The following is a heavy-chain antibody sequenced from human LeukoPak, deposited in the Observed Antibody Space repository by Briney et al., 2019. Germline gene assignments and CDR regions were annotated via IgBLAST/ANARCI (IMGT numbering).Heavy chain of an antibody. J-gene: IGHJ3*02. CDR2: ISGSGGST. Sequence: GGSLRLSCAASGFTFSSYAMSWVRQAPGKGLEWVSAISGSGGSTYYADSVKGRFTISRDNSKNTLYLQMNSLRAEDTAVYYCAKDNDFWSGFGDAFDIWGQGTTVTVSS. CDR3: AKDNDFWSGFGDAFDI. V-gene: IGHV3-23*01. CDR1: GFTFSSYA. D-gene: IGHD3-3*01.